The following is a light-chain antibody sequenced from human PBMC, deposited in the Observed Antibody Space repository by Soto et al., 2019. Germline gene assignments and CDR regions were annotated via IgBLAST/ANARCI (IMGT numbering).Light chain of an antibody. J-gene: IGKJ5*01. V-gene: IGKV3-15*01. CDR2: GAF. Sequence: EIVMTQSPVTLSVSPGERATLSCRASQSVRSNLAWYQQKPGQAPSLLIYGAFTRATGIPTRFSGTGSGTEFTLTISSLQSEDSGIYYCLQDHDWPLSTFGQGTRLEIK. CDR3: LQDHDWPLST. CDR1: QSVRSN.